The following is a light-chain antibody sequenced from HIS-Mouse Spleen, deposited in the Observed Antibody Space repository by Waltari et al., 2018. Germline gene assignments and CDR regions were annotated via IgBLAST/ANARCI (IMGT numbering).Light chain of an antibody. CDR3: YSTDSSGNHRV. Sequence: SYELTQPPSVSVSPGQTARITCSGDSLPKKYAYWYQQKSGQAPVRVSYEDSKRPPGIPEGFSGSSSGTMATLTISGAQVEDEADYYCYSTDSSGNHRVFGGGTKLTVL. CDR1: SLPKKY. CDR2: EDS. V-gene: IGLV3-10*01. J-gene: IGLJ2*01.